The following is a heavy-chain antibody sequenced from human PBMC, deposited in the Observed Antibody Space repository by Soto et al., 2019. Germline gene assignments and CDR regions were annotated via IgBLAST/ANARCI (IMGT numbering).Heavy chain of an antibody. CDR2: IYWDDDE. J-gene: IGHJ4*02. CDR1: GFSLTTDGVG. D-gene: IGHD3-10*01. CDR3: AHSRNLITEDAQVGDFDY. Sequence: QITLKESGPTLVKPTQTLTLTCSFSGFSLTTDGVGVGWVRQPPGEALEWVALIYWDDDERYSPSLKTRLTITKDPSKNQVFLIMTNMAPVDTATYYCAHSRNLITEDAQVGDFDYWGQGTLVTVSS. V-gene: IGHV2-5*02.